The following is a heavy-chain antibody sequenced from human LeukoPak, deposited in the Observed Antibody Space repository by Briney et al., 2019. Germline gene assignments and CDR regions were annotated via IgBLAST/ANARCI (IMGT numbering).Heavy chain of an antibody. CDR2: IYYTGTT. CDR3: ASAPRQGSIGGLDY. J-gene: IGHJ4*02. D-gene: IGHD3-16*01. CDR1: GGSISSSTYY. V-gene: IGHV4-39*02. Sequence: SETLSLTCTVSGGSISSSTYYWGWIRQPPGQGLEWIGAIYYTGTTYYNPSLRSRVTISVDTSKNHFSLNLSSVTAADTALYYCASAPRQGSIGGLDYWGQGTLVTVSS.